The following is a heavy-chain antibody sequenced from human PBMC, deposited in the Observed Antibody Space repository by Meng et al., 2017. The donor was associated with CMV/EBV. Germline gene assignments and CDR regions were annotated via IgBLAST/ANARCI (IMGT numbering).Heavy chain of an antibody. CDR2: IKQDGSEK. V-gene: IGHV3-7*01. Sequence: GESLKISCAASGFTFSSYWMSWVRQAPGKGLEWVANIKQDGSEKYYVDSVKGRFTISRDNAKNSLYLQMNSLRAEDTAVYYCARFNYDFWSGYPAVPYGMDVWGQGTTVTVSS. J-gene: IGHJ6*02. CDR3: ARFNYDFWSGYPAVPYGMDV. D-gene: IGHD3-3*01. CDR1: GFTFSSYW.